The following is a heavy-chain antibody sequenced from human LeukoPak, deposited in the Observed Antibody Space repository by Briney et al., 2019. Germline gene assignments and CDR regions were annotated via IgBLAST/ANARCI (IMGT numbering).Heavy chain of an antibody. CDR2: ISGSGGST. J-gene: IGHJ4*02. D-gene: IGHD3-10*01. Sequence: GALRLSCAASGFTFSSYAMSWVRQAPGKGLEWVSAISGSGGSTYYADSVKGRFTISRDNSKNTLYLQMNSLRAEDTAVYYCAKGSGSYYKIGYWGQGTLVTVSS. V-gene: IGHV3-23*01. CDR3: AKGSGSYYKIGY. CDR1: GFTFSSYA.